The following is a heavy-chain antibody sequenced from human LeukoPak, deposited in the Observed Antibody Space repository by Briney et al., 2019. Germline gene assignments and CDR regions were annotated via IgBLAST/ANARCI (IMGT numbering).Heavy chain of an antibody. J-gene: IGHJ3*02. CDR1: GFTVSSNY. D-gene: IGHD2-2*01. Sequence: QAGGSLRLSCAASGFTVSSNYMSWVRQAPGKGLEWVSVIYSGGSTYYADSVKGRFTISRDNSKNTLYLQMNSLRAEDTAVYYCARDLGCSSTSCSDAFDIWGQGTMVTVSS. V-gene: IGHV3-66*01. CDR2: IYSGGST. CDR3: ARDLGCSSTSCSDAFDI.